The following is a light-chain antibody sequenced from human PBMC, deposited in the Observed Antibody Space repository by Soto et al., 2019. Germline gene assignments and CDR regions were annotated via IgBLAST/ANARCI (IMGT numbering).Light chain of an antibody. CDR3: QRYGSSPPT. Sequence: EIVLTQSPGTLSLSPGERATLSCRASQSVYKNFLAWYQQKPGQAPRLLINGASNRATGIPDRFSGSGSGTDFSLNMDRLEPEDFAVYFCQRYGSSPPTFGGGTKVAIK. J-gene: IGKJ4*01. CDR1: QSVYKNF. V-gene: IGKV3-20*01. CDR2: GAS.